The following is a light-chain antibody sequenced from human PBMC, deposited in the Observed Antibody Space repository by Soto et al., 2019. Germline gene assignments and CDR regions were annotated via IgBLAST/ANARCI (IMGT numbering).Light chain of an antibody. V-gene: IGKV3-20*01. CDR3: QQFDSSVT. CDR2: GAS. CDR1: QSVSSTF. J-gene: IGKJ1*01. Sequence: EIVLTHSPGSLSLSPGERATLSCRASQSVSSTFFAWYQQRPGQAPRLLMYGASSRATGIPERFSGSGSGTDFTLSISRLEPEDFAVYYCQQFDSSVTFGQGNKVEIK.